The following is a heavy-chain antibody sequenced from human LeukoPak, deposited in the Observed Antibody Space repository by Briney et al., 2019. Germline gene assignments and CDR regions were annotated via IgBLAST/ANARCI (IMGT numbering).Heavy chain of an antibody. CDR1: GGSISSYY. D-gene: IGHD6-13*01. CDR2: IYYSGST. J-gene: IGHJ4*02. Sequence: SETLSLTCTVSGGSISSYYWSWIRQPPGKGLEWIGYIYYSGSTNYNPSLKSRVTISVDTSKNQLSLKLSSVTAADTAVYYCARSIAAAIDYWGQGTLVTVSS. V-gene: IGHV4-59*01. CDR3: ARSIAAAIDY.